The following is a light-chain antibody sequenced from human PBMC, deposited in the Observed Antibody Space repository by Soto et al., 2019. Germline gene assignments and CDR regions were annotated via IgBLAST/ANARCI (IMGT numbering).Light chain of an antibody. CDR3: CSYAGSSPLYV. Sequence: QSALTQPASVSGSPGQSITISCTGTSSDVGSYNLVSWYQQHPGKAPKLMIYEGSKRPSGVSNCFSGSKSGNTASLTISGLQAEDEADYYCCSYAGSSPLYVFGTGTKVTVL. J-gene: IGLJ1*01. CDR1: SSDVGSYNL. CDR2: EGS. V-gene: IGLV2-23*01.